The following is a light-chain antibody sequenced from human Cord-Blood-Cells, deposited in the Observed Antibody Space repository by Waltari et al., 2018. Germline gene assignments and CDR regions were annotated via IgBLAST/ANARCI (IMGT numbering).Light chain of an antibody. CDR3: MQGTHWPPIP. CDR2: KVS. CDR1: QSLVHSDGNTY. J-gene: IGKJ5*01. Sequence: VVMTQSPLSLPVTLGQPASSFCRSSQSLVHSDGNTYLIWFQQRPGQSPRRLIYKVSNRDSGVPDRFSGSGSGTDFTLKISRVEAEDVGVYYCMQGTHWPPIPVGQGTRLEIK. V-gene: IGKV2-30*02.